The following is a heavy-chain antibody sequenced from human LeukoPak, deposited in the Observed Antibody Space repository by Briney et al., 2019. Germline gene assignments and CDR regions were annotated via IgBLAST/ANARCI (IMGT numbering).Heavy chain of an antibody. D-gene: IGHD6-13*01. CDR2: IYYSGST. Sequence: SETLSLTCTVSGGSISSGGYYWSWIRQHPGKGLEWIGYIYYSGSTYYNPSLKSRVTISVDTSKNQFSLKLSSVTAADTAVYYCARHGGRAAAGWGDNWFDPWGQGTLVTVSS. V-gene: IGHV4-31*03. J-gene: IGHJ5*02. CDR3: ARHGGRAAAGWGDNWFDP. CDR1: GGSISSGGYY.